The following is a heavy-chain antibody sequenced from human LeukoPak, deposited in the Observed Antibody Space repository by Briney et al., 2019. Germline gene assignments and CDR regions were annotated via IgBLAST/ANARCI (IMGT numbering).Heavy chain of an antibody. CDR2: XXXXXYGGTT. CDR1: GFTFGDYA. D-gene: IGHD3-3*01. J-gene: IGHJ4*02. Sequence: GGSLRLSCTASGFTFGDYAMSWVRQAPGKGXXXXXXXXXXXYGGTTEYAASVKGRFTISRDDSKSIAYLQMNSLKTEDTAVYYCTRVEDFWSGFLDSFDYWGQGTLVTVSS. CDR3: TRVEDFWSGFLDSFDY. V-gene: IGHV3-49*04.